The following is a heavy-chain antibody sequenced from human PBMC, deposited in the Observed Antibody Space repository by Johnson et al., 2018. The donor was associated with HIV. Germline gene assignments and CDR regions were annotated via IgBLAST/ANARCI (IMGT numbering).Heavy chain of an antibody. V-gene: IGHV3-23*04. Sequence: EKLVESGGGLVQPGGSLRLSCAASGFTFSTYAMSWVRQAPGRGRDWVSLISCSGGRTYYADSVKGRFTISSDNSKNTLYLQMNSLRAEDTAVYYCAGQGVASIAPTGTGAFDVWGHGTMVTGSS. CDR1: GFTFSTYA. CDR3: AGQGVASIAPTGTGAFDV. CDR2: ISCSGGRT. D-gene: IGHD6-13*01. J-gene: IGHJ3*01.